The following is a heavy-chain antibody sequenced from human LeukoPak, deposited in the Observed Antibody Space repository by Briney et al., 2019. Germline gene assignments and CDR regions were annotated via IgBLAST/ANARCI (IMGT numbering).Heavy chain of an antibody. Sequence: GGSLRLSCAASGFTFSSYAMSWVRQAPGKGLEWVAVIWYDGSNKYYADSVKGRFTISRDNSKNTLYLQMNSLRAEDTAVYYCARDNWGSSGYYGTNDYWGQGTLVTVSS. CDR3: ARDNWGSSGYYGTNDY. D-gene: IGHD3-22*01. J-gene: IGHJ4*02. V-gene: IGHV3-33*08. CDR1: GFTFSSYA. CDR2: IWYDGSNK.